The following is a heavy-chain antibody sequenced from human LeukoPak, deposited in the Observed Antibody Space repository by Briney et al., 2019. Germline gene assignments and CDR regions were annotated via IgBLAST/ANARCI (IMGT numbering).Heavy chain of an antibody. CDR1: GFTFSSYG. CDR2: IWYDGSNK. CDR3: ASLRDGYNSDFNY. Sequence: GGSLRLSCAASGFTFSSYGMHWVRQAPGKGLEWVAVIWYDGSNKYYADSVKGRFTISRDNSKNTLYLQMNSLRTEDTALYYCASLRDGYNSDFNYWGQGTLVTVSS. J-gene: IGHJ4*02. V-gene: IGHV3-33*01. D-gene: IGHD5-24*01.